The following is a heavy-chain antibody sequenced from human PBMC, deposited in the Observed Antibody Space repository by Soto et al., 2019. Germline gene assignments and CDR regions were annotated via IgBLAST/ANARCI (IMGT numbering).Heavy chain of an antibody. CDR1: GYTFTSYY. CDR3: ARGGREADHSGYPGHAIDI. J-gene: IGHJ3*02. V-gene: IGHV1-46*01. D-gene: IGHD3-22*01. Sequence: ASVKVSCKASGYTFTSYYMHWVRQAPGQGLEWMGIINPSGGSTSYAQKFQGRVTMTRDTSTSTVYMELSSLRSEDTAVYYCARGGREADHSGYPGHAIDIWGQGTMVTVSS. CDR2: INPSGGST.